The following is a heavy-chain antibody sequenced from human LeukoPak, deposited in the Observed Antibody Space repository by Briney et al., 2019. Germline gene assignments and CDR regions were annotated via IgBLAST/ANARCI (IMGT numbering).Heavy chain of an antibody. CDR3: ARERAGSFDY. J-gene: IGHJ4*02. D-gene: IGHD6-19*01. CDR2: ISSGSSYT. Sequence: PGGSLRLSCAASGFSFSNAWMDWVRQAPEKGLEWVSYISSGSSYTKYADSVKGRFTISRDNAKNSLYLQMNSLRAEDTAVYYCARERAGSFDYWGQGTLVTVSS. CDR1: GFSFSNAW. V-gene: IGHV3-11*05.